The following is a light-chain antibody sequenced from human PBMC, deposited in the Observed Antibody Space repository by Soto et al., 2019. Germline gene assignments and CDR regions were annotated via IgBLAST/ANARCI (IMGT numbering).Light chain of an antibody. CDR2: DAS. J-gene: IGKJ1*01. V-gene: IGKV1-5*01. Sequence: DIQMTQSPSTLPASVGDRVTITCRASQSISSLLAWYQQKPGKAPKLLIYDASTLESGVPSRFSGGGSGTEFTLTISRLQPDDFATYYCQQYSMYSTFGQGTKVDIK. CDR1: QSISSL. CDR3: QQYSMYST.